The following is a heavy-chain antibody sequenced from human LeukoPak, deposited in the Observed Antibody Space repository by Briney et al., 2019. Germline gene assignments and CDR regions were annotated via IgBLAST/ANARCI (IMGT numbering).Heavy chain of an antibody. CDR1: GFTFSSYW. CDR3: ARVFGDFWSGYLHFDY. Sequence: GGSLRLSCAASGFTFSSYWMSWVRQAPGKGLERVANIKQDGSEKYYVDSVKGRFTISRDNAKNSLYLQMNSLRAEDTAVYYCARVFGDFWSGYLHFDYWGQGTLVTVSS. D-gene: IGHD3-3*01. CDR2: IKQDGSEK. V-gene: IGHV3-7*01. J-gene: IGHJ4*02.